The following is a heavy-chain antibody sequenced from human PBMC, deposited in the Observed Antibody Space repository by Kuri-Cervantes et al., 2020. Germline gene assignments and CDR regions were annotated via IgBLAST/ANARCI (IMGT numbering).Heavy chain of an antibody. CDR1: GFTFSSYS. CDR2: ISSSSSYI. CDR3: ARDSIWSGELFLANFDY. Sequence: GESLKISCAASGFTFSSYSMNWVRQAPGKGLEWVSSISSSSSYIYYADSVKGRFTISRDNAKNSLYLQMNSLRAEDTAVYYCARDSIWSGELFLANFDYWGQGTLVTVSS. V-gene: IGHV3-21*01. D-gene: IGHD3-10*01. J-gene: IGHJ4*02.